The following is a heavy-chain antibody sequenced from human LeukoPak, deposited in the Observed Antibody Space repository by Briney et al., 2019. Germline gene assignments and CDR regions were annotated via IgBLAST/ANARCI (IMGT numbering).Heavy chain of an antibody. CDR2: INHSGST. D-gene: IGHD4-17*01. Sequence: SETLSLTCAVYGGSFSGYYWSWIRQPPGKGLEWIGEINHSGSTNYNPSLKSRVTISVDTSKNQFSLKLSSVTAADTAVYYCARDRAYGDYWPFDYWGRGTLVTVSS. V-gene: IGHV4-34*01. CDR3: ARDRAYGDYWPFDY. CDR1: GGSFSGYY. J-gene: IGHJ4*02.